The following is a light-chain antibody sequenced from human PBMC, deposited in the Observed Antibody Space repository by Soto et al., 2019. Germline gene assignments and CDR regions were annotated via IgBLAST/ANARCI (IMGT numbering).Light chain of an antibody. CDR2: SAS. CDR3: QQYGSSPRT. Sequence: EIVLTQSPGTLSLSPGERATLSCRASQSVSANYLAWYQQKPGQAPRLLISSASSRATGIPDRFSGSGSGTDFTLPIGRLEPEDFAVYYCQQYGSSPRTFGQGTKVEIK. J-gene: IGKJ1*01. V-gene: IGKV3-20*01. CDR1: QSVSANY.